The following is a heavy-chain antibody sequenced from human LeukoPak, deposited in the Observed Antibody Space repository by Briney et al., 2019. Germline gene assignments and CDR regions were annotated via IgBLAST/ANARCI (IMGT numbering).Heavy chain of an antibody. CDR2: ISAYNGYA. Sequence: ASVKVSCKASGYTFTSYGISWVRQAPGQGLEWMGWISAYNGYAKYAQNVQGRVTMTTDTSTSTAYMDLRSLRSDDTAVYYCARNDSSAYDYWCQGTLVTVSP. J-gene: IGHJ4*02. V-gene: IGHV1-18*01. D-gene: IGHD2-15*01. CDR1: GYTFTSYG. CDR3: ARNDSSAYDY.